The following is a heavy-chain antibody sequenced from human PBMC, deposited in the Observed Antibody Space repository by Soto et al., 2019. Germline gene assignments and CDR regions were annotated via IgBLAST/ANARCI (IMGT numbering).Heavy chain of an antibody. V-gene: IGHV4-39*01. D-gene: IGHD6-13*01. CDR1: GGSISSSSYY. CDR2: IYYSGST. Sequence: SETLSLTCTVSGGSISSSSYYWGWIRQPPGKGLEWIGSIYYSGSTYYNPSLKSRVTISVDTSKNQFSLKLSSVTAADTAVYYCARIAAAGTRYYYYYGMDVWGQGTTVTVS. J-gene: IGHJ6*02. CDR3: ARIAAAGTRYYYYYGMDV.